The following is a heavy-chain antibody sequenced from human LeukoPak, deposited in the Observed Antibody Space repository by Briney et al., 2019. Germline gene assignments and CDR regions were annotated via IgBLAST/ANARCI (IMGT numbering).Heavy chain of an antibody. J-gene: IGHJ4*02. CDR1: GFTFRSYG. Sequence: PGRSLKLSCAASGFTFRSYGMHWVRQAPGKGLEWVALISFDGSNKNYADSVKGRFTISRDNSKNTVHLQMNSLRAEDTAMYYCARRAGDYSHPYDYWGQGTLVTVSS. CDR3: ARRAGDYSHPYDY. CDR2: ISFDGSNK. D-gene: IGHD3-22*01. V-gene: IGHV3-30*03.